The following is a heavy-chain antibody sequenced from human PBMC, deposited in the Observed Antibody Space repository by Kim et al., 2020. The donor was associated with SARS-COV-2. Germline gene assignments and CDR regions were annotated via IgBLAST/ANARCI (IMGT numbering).Heavy chain of an antibody. CDR3: ARDLLSFSGGSCYSSYYGM. D-gene: IGHD2-15*01. Sequence: SVKVSCKASGGTFSSYAISWVRQAPGQGLEWMGRIIPIRGIANYAQKFQGRVTITADKSTSTAYMELSSLRSEDTPVYYCARDLLSFSGGSCYSSYYGM. CDR1: GGTFSSYA. J-gene: IGHJ6*01. V-gene: IGHV1-69*04. CDR2: IIPIRGIA.